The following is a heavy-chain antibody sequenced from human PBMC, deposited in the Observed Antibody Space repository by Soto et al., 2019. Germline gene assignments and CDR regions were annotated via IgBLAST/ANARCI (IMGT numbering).Heavy chain of an antibody. J-gene: IGHJ4*02. V-gene: IGHV1-8*01. Sequence: ASVKVSCKASGYSFTSLDINWVRQTAGQGPEWMGWMEPSTGTTGYAQKFQGRVTMTRDTSINTAYMELTTLTSDDTAFYYCARGVSAGVDYWGQGTLVTVSS. CDR1: GYSFTSLD. CDR2: MEPSTGTT. D-gene: IGHD1-26*01. CDR3: ARGVSAGVDY.